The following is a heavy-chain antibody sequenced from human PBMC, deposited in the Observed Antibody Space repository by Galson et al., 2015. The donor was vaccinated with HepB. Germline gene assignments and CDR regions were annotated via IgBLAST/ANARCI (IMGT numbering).Heavy chain of an antibody. CDR2: ISGSGSTTI. Sequence: SLRLSCAASGFTFSDYHMSWIRQAPGKGLEWASYISGSGSTTIFYAESVEGRFTITRDNAKNSLYLQMTSLRAEDPAVYYCARATLGWFDPWGQGTLVTVSS. CDR1: GFTFSDYH. D-gene: IGHD2/OR15-2a*01. J-gene: IGHJ5*02. V-gene: IGHV3-11*01. CDR3: ARATLGWFDP.